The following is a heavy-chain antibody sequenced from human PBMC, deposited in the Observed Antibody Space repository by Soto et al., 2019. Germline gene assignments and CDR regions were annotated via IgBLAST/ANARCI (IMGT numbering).Heavy chain of an antibody. CDR2: INPNSGGT. CDR3: ARDRGSITIFGVATALDY. Sequence: GASVKVSCKASGYTFTGYYMHWVRQAPGQGLEWMGWINPNSGGTNYAQKFQGWVTMTRDTSISTAYMELSRLRSDDTAVYYCARDRGSITIFGVATALDYWGQGTLVTVSS. J-gene: IGHJ4*02. V-gene: IGHV1-2*04. CDR1: GYTFTGYY. D-gene: IGHD3-3*01.